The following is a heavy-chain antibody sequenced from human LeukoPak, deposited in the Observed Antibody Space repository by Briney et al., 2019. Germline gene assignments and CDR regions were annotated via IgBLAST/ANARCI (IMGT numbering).Heavy chain of an antibody. J-gene: IGHJ4*02. CDR2: IYYSGST. CDR1: GSSISSSSYY. D-gene: IGHD3-22*01. Sequence: PSETLSLTCTVSGSSISSSSYYWGWIRQPPGKGLEWIGSIYYSGSTYYNPSLKSRVTISVDTSKNQFSLKLSSVTAADTAVYYCASKRSGYYSGFFDYWGQGTLVTVSS. V-gene: IGHV4-39*07. CDR3: ASKRSGYYSGFFDY.